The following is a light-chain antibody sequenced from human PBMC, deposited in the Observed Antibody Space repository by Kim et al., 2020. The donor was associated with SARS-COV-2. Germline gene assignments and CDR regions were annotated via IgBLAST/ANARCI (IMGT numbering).Light chain of an antibody. CDR1: ETVTTS. Sequence: GFPGERATLCCRTSETVTTSLDWYQQTPGQGPRLLIHGASARPTGLPARLSGGGSGTDFTLTITGAQSEDAATYYCQQYSDWPPTFGQGTKVDIK. J-gene: IGKJ1*01. CDR3: QQYSDWPPT. CDR2: GAS. V-gene: IGKV3-15*01.